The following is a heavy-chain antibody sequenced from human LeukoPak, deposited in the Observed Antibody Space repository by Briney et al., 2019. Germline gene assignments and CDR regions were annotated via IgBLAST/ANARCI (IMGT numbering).Heavy chain of an antibody. CDR2: ISGLDGTT. Sequence: GGSLRLSCAASGFTLGSYAMSWVRQAPGKGLEWVSSISGLDGTTFYADSVKGRFTISRDNSKSTLYLQMSSLRAEDTAVYYCVVSYLYAFDIWGQGTMVTVSS. D-gene: IGHD5-18*01. CDR1: GFTLGSYA. V-gene: IGHV3-23*01. J-gene: IGHJ3*02. CDR3: VVSYLYAFDI.